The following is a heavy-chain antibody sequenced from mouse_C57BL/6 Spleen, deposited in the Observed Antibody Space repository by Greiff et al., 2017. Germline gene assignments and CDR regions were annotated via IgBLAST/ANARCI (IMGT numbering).Heavy chain of an antibody. CDR3: ARQLFDY. CDR1: GYTFTDYY. J-gene: IGHJ2*01. Sequence: EVQLQQSGPELVKPGASVKISCKASGYTFTDYYMNWVKKSHGKSLEWIGDINPNNGGTSYNQKFKGKATLTVDKSSSTAYMELRSLTSEDSAVYYCARQLFDYWGQGTTLTVSS. D-gene: IGHD3-1*01. CDR2: INPNNGGT. V-gene: IGHV1-26*01.